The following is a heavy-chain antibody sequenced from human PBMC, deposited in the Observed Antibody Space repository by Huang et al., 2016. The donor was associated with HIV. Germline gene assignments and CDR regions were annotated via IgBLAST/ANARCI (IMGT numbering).Heavy chain of an antibody. J-gene: IGHJ1*01. D-gene: IGHD6-19*01. CDR1: GFIFSNYG. CDR3: ALKGDSSGWEYFRH. CDR2: ISYDGSNK. V-gene: IGHV3-30*03. Sequence: QVQLVESGGGVVQPGRSLRLSCAASGFIFSNYGMHGVRQAPGKGVEWGALISYDGSNKYYTDSVKGRFSISRDNSKNTLYLQMNSLRAEDTAVYYCALKGDSSGWEYFRHWGQGTLVTVSS.